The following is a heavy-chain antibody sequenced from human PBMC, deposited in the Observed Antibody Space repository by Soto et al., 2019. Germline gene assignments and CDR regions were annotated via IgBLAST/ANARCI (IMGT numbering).Heavy chain of an antibody. Sequence: QAQLVESGGGVVQPGRSLRLSCAASGFTFYTYAMHWVRQAPGKGLEWVAVISYDESNKYYADSVKGRFTISRDNSKSTLYLQMNSMRPEDTAVYYCARSPMERRRYGMDFWGQGTTVTVSS. J-gene: IGHJ6*02. V-gene: IGHV3-30-3*01. CDR1: GFTFYTYA. CDR2: ISYDESNK. CDR3: ARSPMERRRYGMDF. D-gene: IGHD1-1*01.